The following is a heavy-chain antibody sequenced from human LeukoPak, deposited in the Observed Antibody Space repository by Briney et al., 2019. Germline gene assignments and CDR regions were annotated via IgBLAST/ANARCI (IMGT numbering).Heavy chain of an antibody. CDR3: ARPYYDSSGYYYWGNAFDI. Sequence: PGGSLRLSCAASGFTFSNYGMHWVRQAPGKGLEWVAVIWYDGSNKYYADSVKGRFTISRDNSKNTLYLQMNSLRAEDTAVYYCARPYYDSSGYYYWGNAFDIWGQGTMVTVSS. CDR2: IWYDGSNK. CDR1: GFTFSNYG. J-gene: IGHJ3*02. D-gene: IGHD3-22*01. V-gene: IGHV3-33*01.